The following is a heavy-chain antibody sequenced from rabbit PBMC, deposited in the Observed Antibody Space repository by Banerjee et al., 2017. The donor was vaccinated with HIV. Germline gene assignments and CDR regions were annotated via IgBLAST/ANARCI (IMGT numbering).Heavy chain of an antibody. CDR3: ARDTGTSFSSYGMDL. V-gene: IGHV1S40*01. D-gene: IGHD7-1*01. CDR2: IAGDSSGFT. Sequence: QSLEESGGGLVKPGGSLTLTCKASGFSFSDRDVMCWVRQAPGKGLEWIACIAGDSSGFTYSATWAKGRFTCSKTSSTTVTLQMTSLTVADTATYFCARDTGTSFSSYGMDLWGQGTLAPS. CDR1: GFSFSDRDV. J-gene: IGHJ6*01.